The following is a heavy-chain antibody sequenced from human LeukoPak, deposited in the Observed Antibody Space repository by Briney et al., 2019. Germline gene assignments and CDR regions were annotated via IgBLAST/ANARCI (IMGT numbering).Heavy chain of an antibody. CDR3: ARRGVVIRVILVGFHKEAFYFDS. V-gene: IGHV3-23*01. D-gene: IGHD3-22*01. Sequence: GGSLRLSCAVSGITLSNYGMSWVRQAPGKGLEWVAGISDSGGNTNYADSVKGRFTISRDNPKNTLYLQMNSLRAEDTAVYFCARRGVVIRVILVGFHKEAFYFDSWGQGALVTVSS. CDR2: ISDSGGNT. CDR1: GITLSNYG. J-gene: IGHJ4*02.